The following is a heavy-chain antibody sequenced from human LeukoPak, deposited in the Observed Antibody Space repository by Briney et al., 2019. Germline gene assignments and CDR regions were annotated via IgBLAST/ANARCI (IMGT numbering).Heavy chain of an antibody. V-gene: IGHV3-21*01. CDR3: ARDDHYYYYMDV. J-gene: IGHJ6*03. Sequence: PGTSLRLSCAASGFTFSSYSMNWVRQAPGKGLEWVSSISSSSSYIYYADSVKGRFTISRDNAKNSLYLQMNSLRAEDTAVYYCARDDHYYYYMDVWGKGTTVTISS. CDR2: ISSSSSYI. CDR1: GFTFSSYS.